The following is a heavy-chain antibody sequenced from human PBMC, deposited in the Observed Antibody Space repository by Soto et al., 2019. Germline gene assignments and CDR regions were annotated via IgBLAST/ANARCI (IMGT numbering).Heavy chain of an antibody. CDR3: SRDGGNCSGGSCYWYYYYYMDV. CDR1: GFTFSSYG. J-gene: IGHJ6*03. V-gene: IGHV3-33*01. CDR2: IWYDGSNK. Sequence: GGSLRLSCAASGFTFSSYGMHWVRQAPGKGLEWVAVIWYDGSNKYDADSVKGLFTIYRDNSKNTLYLQMNSLRAEDAAVYYCSRDGGNCSGGSCYWYYYYYMDVWGKGTTVTVSS. D-gene: IGHD2-15*01.